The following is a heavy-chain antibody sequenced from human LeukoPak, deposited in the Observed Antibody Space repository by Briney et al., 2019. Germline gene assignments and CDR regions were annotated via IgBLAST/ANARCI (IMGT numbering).Heavy chain of an antibody. V-gene: IGHV1-2*02. CDR3: ARDQGLGLWGMDV. CDR1: GYTFTGYY. J-gene: IGHJ6*02. Sequence: ASVTVSCKASGYTFTGYYMHWVRQAPGQGLEWMGWINPNSGGTNYAQKFQGRVTMTRDTSISTAYMELSRLRSDDTAVYYCARDQGLGLWGMDVWGQGTTVTVSS. CDR2: INPNSGGT. D-gene: IGHD6-19*01.